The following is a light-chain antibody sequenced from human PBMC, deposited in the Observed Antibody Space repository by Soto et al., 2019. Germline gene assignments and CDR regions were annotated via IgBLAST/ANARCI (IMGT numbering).Light chain of an antibody. CDR1: SSDVGGYDY. CDR3: SSHSSGETRV. CDR2: EVT. Sequence: QSALTQPASVSGSPGQSIAISCTGTSSDVGGYDYVSWYQQHPDKAPKLIIYEVTKRPSGVSSHFTSSKSGNTASLTISGLQPDDEADYYCSSHSSGETRVFGSVTKLTVL. V-gene: IGLV2-14*01. J-gene: IGLJ1*01.